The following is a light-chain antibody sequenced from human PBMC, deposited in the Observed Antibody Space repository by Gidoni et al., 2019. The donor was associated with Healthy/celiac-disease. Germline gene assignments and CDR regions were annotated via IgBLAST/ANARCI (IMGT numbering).Light chain of an antibody. V-gene: IGKV1-13*02. J-gene: IGKJ2*01. CDR1: QGISSA. Sequence: AIQLTQSPSSLSASVGDRVTITCRTSQGISSALAWYQQKPGKAPKLLIYDASSLQSGVPSRFSGIGSGTDFTLTISSLQPEDFATYYCQQSNSYPRTFXQXTKLEIK. CDR3: QQSNSYPRT. CDR2: DAS.